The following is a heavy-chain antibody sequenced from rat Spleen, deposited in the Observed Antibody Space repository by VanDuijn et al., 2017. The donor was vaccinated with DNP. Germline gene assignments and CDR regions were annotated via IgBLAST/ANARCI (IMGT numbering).Heavy chain of an antibody. J-gene: IGHJ1*01. V-gene: IGHV5-22*01. Sequence: EVQLVESGGGLVQPGRSLKLSCAASGFTFSDYYMAWVRQAPKKGLEWVASISYEGSSTYYGDSVKGRFTISRDNAKSTLYLQMNSLRSEDTATYYCARGTTEGIVDWYFDFWGPGTMVTVSS. CDR1: GFTFSDYY. D-gene: IGHD1-11*01. CDR2: ISYEGSST. CDR3: ARGTTEGIVDWYFDF.